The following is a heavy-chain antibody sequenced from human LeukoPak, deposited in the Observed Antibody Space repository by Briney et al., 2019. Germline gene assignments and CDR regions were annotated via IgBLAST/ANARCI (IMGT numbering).Heavy chain of an antibody. CDR3: ARDRIFGVPPLGYYGMDV. V-gene: IGHV4-39*07. Sequence: SETLSLTCTVSGGSISSSNYYWGWIRQPPGKGLEWIGSIHYSGTTYYNPSLKSPVTISVDTSKNQFSLKLSSVTAADTAVYYCARDRIFGVPPLGYYGMDVWGQGTTVTVSS. D-gene: IGHD3-3*02. J-gene: IGHJ6*02. CDR1: GGSISSSNYY. CDR2: IHYSGTT.